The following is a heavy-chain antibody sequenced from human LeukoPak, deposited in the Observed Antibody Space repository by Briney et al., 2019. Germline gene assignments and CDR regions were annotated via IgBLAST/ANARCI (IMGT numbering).Heavy chain of an antibody. J-gene: IGHJ4*02. CDR2: IRYDGGER. D-gene: IGHD6-19*01. Sequence: GGSLRLSCAASGFTVSSNYMSWVRQAPGKGLEWVAFIRYDGGERYYADSVQGRFTISRDSSKNTLFLHMTSLRPDDTAVYYCAKILSSPTPDYWGQGAQVTVSS. CDR1: GFTVSSNY. V-gene: IGHV3-30*02. CDR3: AKILSSPTPDY.